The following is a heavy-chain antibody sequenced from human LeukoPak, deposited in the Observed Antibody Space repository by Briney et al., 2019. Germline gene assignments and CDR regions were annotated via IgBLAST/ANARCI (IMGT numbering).Heavy chain of an antibody. D-gene: IGHD2-15*01. CDR1: GFSLSTSGVG. Sequence: SGPTLVNPTQTLTLTCTFSGFSLSTSGVGVGWIRQPPGKALEWLALIYWDDDKRYSPSLKNRLTITKDTSKNQVVLTMTNMDPVDTGTYFCAHRGGFVVAGAFVIWAQGTMVTVSS. CDR3: AHRGGFVVAGAFVI. CDR2: IYWDDDK. V-gene: IGHV2-5*02. J-gene: IGHJ3*02.